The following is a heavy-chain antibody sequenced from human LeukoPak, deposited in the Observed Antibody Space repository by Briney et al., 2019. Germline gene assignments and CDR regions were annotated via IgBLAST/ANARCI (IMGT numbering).Heavy chain of an antibody. CDR2: ISSGGNYI. CDR3: ARGIRSGNYPDDS. V-gene: IGHV3-21*01. Sequence: GGSLRLSCAASGFNFGRYSMHWVRQAPGKGLEWVSSISSGGNYIYYADSVKGRFTISRDNAKNSLYLQMNSLRAEETAVYNSARGIRSGNYPDDSWGQGTLVTVSS. CDR1: GFNFGRYS. J-gene: IGHJ5*01. D-gene: IGHD3-10*01.